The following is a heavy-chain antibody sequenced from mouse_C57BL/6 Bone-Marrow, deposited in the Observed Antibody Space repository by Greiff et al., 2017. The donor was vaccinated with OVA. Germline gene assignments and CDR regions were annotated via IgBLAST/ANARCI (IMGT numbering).Heavy chain of an antibody. CDR1: GFTFSSYA. D-gene: IGHD4-1*01. V-gene: IGHV5-4*03. Sequence: DVKLVESGGGLVKPGGSLKLSCAASGFTFSSYAMSWVRQTPEKRLEWVATISDGGSYTYYPDNVKGRFTISRDNAKNNLYLQMSHLKSEDTAMYYCARANWYYFDYWGQGTTLTVSS. CDR2: ISDGGSYT. J-gene: IGHJ2*01. CDR3: ARANWYYFDY.